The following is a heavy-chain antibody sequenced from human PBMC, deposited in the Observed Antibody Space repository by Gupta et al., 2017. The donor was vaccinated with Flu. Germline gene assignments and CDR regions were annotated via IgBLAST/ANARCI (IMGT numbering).Heavy chain of an antibody. CDR3: AKGRDWNDVDWFDP. Sequence: QVQLIQSVSEVREPGASVKISCKASGYTFTQFAIHWVRQAPGQGLEWLGWIQTNTGKPTYAQDLTGRLVFSLDTSVRTAFLQLTDLKAEDTGIYYCAKGRDWNDVDWFDPWGQGTLVTVSS. CDR1: GYTFTQFA. D-gene: IGHD2-21*01. V-gene: IGHV7-4-1*02. CDR2: IQTNTGKP. J-gene: IGHJ5*02.